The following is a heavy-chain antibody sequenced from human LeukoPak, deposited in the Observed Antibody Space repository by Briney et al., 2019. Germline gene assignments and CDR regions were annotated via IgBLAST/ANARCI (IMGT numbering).Heavy chain of an antibody. CDR3: ARGRGGYGSYYFDY. D-gene: IGHD3-16*01. V-gene: IGHV3-33*02. Sequence: PAGTLRLSSAASGFTFGSYGRHWVRQAPGKGLEWVIIAWNDGSTKYYGVSVRVRFTTSTYTSTNTLVLQMNSLRATDTDIYYWARGRGGYGSYYFDYWGQGTLVTVSS. CDR1: GFTFGSYG. J-gene: IGHJ4*02. CDR2: AWNDGSTK.